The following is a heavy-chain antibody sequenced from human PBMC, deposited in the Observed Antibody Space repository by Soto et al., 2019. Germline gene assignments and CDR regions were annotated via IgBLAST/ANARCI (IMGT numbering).Heavy chain of an antibody. CDR1: GGSISSSNW. Sequence: QVQLQESGPGLVKPSGTLSLTCAVSGGSISSSNWWSWVRQPPGKGLEWIGEIYHSGSTNYNPSLKSRVTISVDKSKNQFSLKLSSVTAADTAVYYCARLNSHSSSWYTPPLNTVVDVWGQGTTVTVSS. D-gene: IGHD6-13*01. CDR2: IYHSGST. V-gene: IGHV4-4*02. J-gene: IGHJ6*02. CDR3: ARLNSHSSSWYTPPLNTVVDV.